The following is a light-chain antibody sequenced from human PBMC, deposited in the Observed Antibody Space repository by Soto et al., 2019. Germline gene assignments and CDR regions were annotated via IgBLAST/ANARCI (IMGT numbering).Light chain of an antibody. J-gene: IGKJ5*01. CDR2: DAS. CDR3: QQSDSLPIT. CDR1: QDISNY. V-gene: IGKV1-33*01. Sequence: DIPMTQSPSSLSASVGDRVTITCRASQDISNYLNWYQQRPGKAPKLLIYDASNLESGVPSRFSGTRSGTHFTFAITTLQPEDVPTYYCQQSDSLPITFGQGTRLEI.